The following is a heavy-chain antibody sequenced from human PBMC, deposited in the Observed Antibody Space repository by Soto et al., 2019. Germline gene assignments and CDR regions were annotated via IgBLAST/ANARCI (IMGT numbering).Heavy chain of an antibody. V-gene: IGHV3-23*01. J-gene: IGHJ4*02. D-gene: IGHD6-25*01. CDR1: GFTFSSYS. Sequence: TGGSLRLSCAASGFTFSSYSMSWVRQAPGKGLEWVSGFRSGGDDDTTYYAESVRGRFTISRDNSNSTTYLQMNNLRGDDTADYYCVAAAMWTGKGFESWGRGTRVTVSS. CDR3: VAAAMWTGKGFES. CDR2: FRSGGDDDTT.